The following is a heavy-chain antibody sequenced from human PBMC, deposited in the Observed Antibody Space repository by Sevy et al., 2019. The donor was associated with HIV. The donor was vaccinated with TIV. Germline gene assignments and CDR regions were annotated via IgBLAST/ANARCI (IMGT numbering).Heavy chain of an antibody. Sequence: GGSLRLSCAASGFTFSNARMSWVRQAPGKGLEWVGRIKSKTDGGTTDYAAPVKGRFTISRDDSKNTLYLQMNSLKTEDTAVYYCTTGPITMVRGVLTDFDYWGQGTLVTVSS. CDR3: TTGPITMVRGVLTDFDY. CDR1: GFTFSNAR. J-gene: IGHJ4*02. CDR2: IKSKTDGGTT. D-gene: IGHD3-10*01. V-gene: IGHV3-15*01.